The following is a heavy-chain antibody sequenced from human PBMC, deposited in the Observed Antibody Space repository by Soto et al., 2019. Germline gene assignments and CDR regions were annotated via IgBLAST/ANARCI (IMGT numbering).Heavy chain of an antibody. J-gene: IGHJ6*03. CDR1: GGSISSSSYY. V-gene: IGHV4-39*01. CDR2: IYYSEST. CDR3: ARLTIFGVDYYYYYMDV. Sequence: SETLSLTCTISGGSISSSSYYLGWLRQPPGKGQERIGSIYYSESTHYNPSLKSRVTMSVDSSKNQFSLKLHSVTAAETAVYYCARLTIFGVDYYYYYMDVWGKRTTVTVS. D-gene: IGHD3-3*01.